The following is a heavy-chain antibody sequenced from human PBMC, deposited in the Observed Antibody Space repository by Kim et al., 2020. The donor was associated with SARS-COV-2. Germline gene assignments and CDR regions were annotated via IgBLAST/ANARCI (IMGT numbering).Heavy chain of an antibody. CDR2: T. V-gene: IGHV3-53*01. D-gene: IGHD1-26*01. Sequence: TSYADSGQGRFTISRANAKNTLYLQMNSLGAEDAAVYSCARHSGSYADLDYWGQGTLVTVSS. CDR3: ARHSGSYADLDY. J-gene: IGHJ4*02.